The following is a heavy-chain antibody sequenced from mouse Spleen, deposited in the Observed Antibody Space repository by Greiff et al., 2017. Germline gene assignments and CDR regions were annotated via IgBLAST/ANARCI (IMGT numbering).Heavy chain of an antibody. CDR3: ARQGSSYDWYFDV. V-gene: IGHV5-15*01. CDR2: ISNLAYSI. D-gene: IGHD1-1*01. CDR1: GFTFSDYG. J-gene: IGHJ1*01. Sequence: EVKLMESGGGLVKPGGSLKLSCAASGFTFSDYGMAWVRQAPGKGPEWVAFISNLAYSIYYADTVTGRFTISRENAKNTLYLEMSSLRSEDTAMYYCARQGSSYDWYFDVWGAGTTVTVSS.